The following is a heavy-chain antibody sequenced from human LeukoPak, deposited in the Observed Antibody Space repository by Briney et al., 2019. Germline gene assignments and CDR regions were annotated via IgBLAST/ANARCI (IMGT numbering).Heavy chain of an antibody. D-gene: IGHD3-10*01. CDR3: ARSGSGSYFDY. J-gene: IGHJ4*02. CDR1: GFTFSDYY. CDR2: ISSSSSYT. Sequence: GSXRLSCAASGFTFSDYYMSWVRQAPGKGLEWVSYISSSSSYTNYADSVKGRFTISRDNAKNSLYLQMNSLRAEDTAVYYCARSGSGSYFDYGGQGTLVTVSS. V-gene: IGHV3-11*06.